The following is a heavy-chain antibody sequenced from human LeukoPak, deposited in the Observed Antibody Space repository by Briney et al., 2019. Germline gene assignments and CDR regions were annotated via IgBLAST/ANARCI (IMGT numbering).Heavy chain of an antibody. Sequence: SVKVSCKASGGTFSSYAISWVRQAPGQGLEWMGGIIPIFGTANYAQKFQGRVTITADESTSTAYMELSSLRSEDTAVYYCARDRGNRVVIRPDAFDIWGQGTMVTVSS. V-gene: IGHV1-69*13. J-gene: IGHJ3*02. CDR1: GGTFSSYA. D-gene: IGHD3-3*01. CDR2: IIPIFGTA. CDR3: ARDRGNRVVIRPDAFDI.